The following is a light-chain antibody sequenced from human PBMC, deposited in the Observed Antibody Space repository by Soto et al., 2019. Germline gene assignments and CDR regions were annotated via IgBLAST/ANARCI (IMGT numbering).Light chain of an antibody. CDR2: GAS. V-gene: IGKV3-15*01. J-gene: IGKJ5*01. CDR3: QQYNNWIT. Sequence: EIVMTQSPATLSVSPGERATLXXRASQSVSSNLAWYQQKPGQAPRLLIYGASTRATGIPARFSGSGSGTEFTLTISSLQSEDFAVYYCQQYNNWITFGQGTRLEIK. CDR1: QSVSSN.